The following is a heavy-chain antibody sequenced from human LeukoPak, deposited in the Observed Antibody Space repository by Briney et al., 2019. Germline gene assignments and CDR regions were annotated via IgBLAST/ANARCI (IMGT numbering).Heavy chain of an antibody. CDR3: AREAGRRYPYYYYYGMDV. D-gene: IGHD1-1*01. V-gene: IGHV7-4-1*02. CDR2: INTDTGNP. Sequence: ASVKVSCKASEYTFTNYALNWVRQAPGQGLEWMGWINTDTGNPTYAQGFTRRLVFSLDTSASTAYLQISSLKAEDTAVYYCAREAGRRYPYYYYYGMDVWGQGTTVTVSS. CDR1: EYTFTNYA. J-gene: IGHJ6*02.